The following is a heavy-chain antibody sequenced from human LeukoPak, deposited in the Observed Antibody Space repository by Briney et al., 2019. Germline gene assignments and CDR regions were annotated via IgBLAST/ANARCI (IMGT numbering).Heavy chain of an antibody. CDR1: GFTFSSYS. Sequence: PGGSLRLSCAASGFTFSSYSMNWVRQAPGKGLEWVSSISSSSSYIYYADSVKGRFTISRDNAKNSLYLQMNSLRAEDTAVYYCAKEIYRLLWFGELSGFDYWGQGTLVTVSS. CDR3: AKEIYRLLWFGELSGFDY. CDR2: ISSSSSYI. D-gene: IGHD3-10*01. V-gene: IGHV3-21*01. J-gene: IGHJ4*02.